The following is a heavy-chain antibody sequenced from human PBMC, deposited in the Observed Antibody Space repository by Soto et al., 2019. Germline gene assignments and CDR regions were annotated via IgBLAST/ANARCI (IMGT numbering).Heavy chain of an antibody. D-gene: IGHD2-8*01. CDR1: EFTFSNYA. Sequence: PGGSLRLSCAASEFTFSNYAMTWVRQAPGKGLEWVSSISGSGSITYYAESVKGRFAISRDNSKNTLFLQMNSLRAEDTAIYYCAKAEKISAGDGYLDNWGQGTQVTVSS. J-gene: IGHJ4*02. V-gene: IGHV3-23*01. CDR3: AKAEKISAGDGYLDN. CDR2: ISGSGSIT.